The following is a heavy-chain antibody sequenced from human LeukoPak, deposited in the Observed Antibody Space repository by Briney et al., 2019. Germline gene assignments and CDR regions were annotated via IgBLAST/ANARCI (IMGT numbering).Heavy chain of an antibody. D-gene: IGHD2/OR15-2a*01. CDR2: IIPIFGTA. Sequence: ASVKVSCKASGGTCSSYAISWVRQAPGQGLEWMGGIIPIFGTANYAQKFQGRVTITADESTSTAYMELSSLRSEDTAVYYCARHPPLWAENNNWFDPWGQGTLVTVSS. CDR1: GGTCSSYA. J-gene: IGHJ5*02. CDR3: ARHPPLWAENNNWFDP. V-gene: IGHV1-69*01.